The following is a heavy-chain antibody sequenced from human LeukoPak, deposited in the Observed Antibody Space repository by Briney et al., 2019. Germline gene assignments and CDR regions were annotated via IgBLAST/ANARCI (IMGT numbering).Heavy chain of an antibody. D-gene: IGHD3-22*01. CDR2: FDPEDGET. J-gene: IGHJ4*02. CDR1: GYTLTELS. V-gene: IGHV1-24*01. CDR3: AIAPSDYYDSSGYWGFDY. Sequence: ASVKVSCKVSGYTLTELSMHWVRQAPGKGLEWMGGFDPEDGETIYAQKFQGRVTMTEDTSTDTAYMEPSSLRSEDTAVYYCAIAPSDYYDSSGYWGFDYWGQGTLVTVSS.